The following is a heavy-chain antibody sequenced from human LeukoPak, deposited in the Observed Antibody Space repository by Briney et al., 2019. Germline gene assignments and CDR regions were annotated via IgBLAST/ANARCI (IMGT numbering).Heavy chain of an antibody. CDR1: GFTFSSYG. V-gene: IGHV3-33*01. CDR2: IWYDGSNK. D-gene: IGHD5-12*01. CDR3: ARELNRGYSGYDSIYYYYGMDV. Sequence: GGSLRLSCAASGFTFSSYGMHWVRQAPGKGLEWVAVIWYDGSNKYYADSVEGRFTISRDNSKNTLYLQMNSLRAEDTAVYYCARELNRGYSGYDSIYYYYGMDVWGQGTTVTVSS. J-gene: IGHJ6*02.